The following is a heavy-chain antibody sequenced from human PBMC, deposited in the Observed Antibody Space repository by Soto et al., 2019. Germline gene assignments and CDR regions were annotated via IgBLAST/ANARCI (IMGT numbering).Heavy chain of an antibody. CDR2: IIPIFGTA. J-gene: IGHJ6*02. D-gene: IGHD6-19*01. Sequence: SVKVSCKASGGTFSSYAISWVRQAPGQGLEWMGGIIPIFGTANYAQKFQGRVTITADKSTSTAYMELSSLRAEDTAVYYCARIMYSSGWYGNYYYYYGMDVWGQGTTVTVSS. CDR1: GGTFSSYA. CDR3: ARIMYSSGWYGNYYYYYGMDV. V-gene: IGHV1-69*06.